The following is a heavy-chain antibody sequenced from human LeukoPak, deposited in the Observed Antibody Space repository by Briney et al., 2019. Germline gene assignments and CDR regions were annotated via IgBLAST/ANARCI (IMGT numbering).Heavy chain of an antibody. CDR1: GYTFTSYY. CDR3: ARGAVLLWFGELLEEYYFDH. D-gene: IGHD3-10*01. V-gene: IGHV1-46*01. J-gene: IGHJ4*02. Sequence: GASAKVSCKASGYTFTSYYMHWVRQAPGQGLEWMGIINPSGGSTSYAQKFQGRVTMTRDMPTSTVYMELSSLRSEDTAVYYCARGAVLLWFGELLEEYYFDHWGQGTLVSVSS. CDR2: INPSGGST.